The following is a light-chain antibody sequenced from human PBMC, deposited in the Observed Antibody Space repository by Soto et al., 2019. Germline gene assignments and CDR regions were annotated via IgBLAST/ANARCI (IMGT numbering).Light chain of an antibody. Sequence: AIRMTQSPSSFSASTGDRVTITCRASQGISSYLAWYQQKPGKAPKLLIYAASTLQSGVPSRFSGSGSGTDVTLTISCLQSEDFATYYCQQYYSYPQTTFGQGTKVEIK. J-gene: IGKJ1*01. CDR2: AAS. CDR3: QQYYSYPQTT. V-gene: IGKV1-8*01. CDR1: QGISSY.